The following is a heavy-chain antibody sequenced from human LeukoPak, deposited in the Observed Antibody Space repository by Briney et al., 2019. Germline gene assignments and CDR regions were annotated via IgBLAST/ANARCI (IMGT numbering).Heavy chain of an antibody. Sequence: PSETLSLTCTVSGGSISGYYWSWIRQPPGKRLEWIGYVYDTGATNYNPSLKSRFTISIDTSKNQFSLYLSSVTAADTAVYYCARLPPIATTRGGFDPWGQGTLVTVSS. D-gene: IGHD1/OR15-1a*01. J-gene: IGHJ5*02. CDR3: ARLPPIATTRGGFDP. V-gene: IGHV4-59*08. CDR2: VYDTGAT. CDR1: GGSISGYY.